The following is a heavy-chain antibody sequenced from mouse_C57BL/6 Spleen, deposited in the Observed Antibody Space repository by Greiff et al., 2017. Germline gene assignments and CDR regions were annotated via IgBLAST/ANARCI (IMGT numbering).Heavy chain of an antibody. J-gene: IGHJ4*01. CDR1: GYTFTDYY. V-gene: IGHV1-19*01. CDR2: INPYNGGT. Sequence: VQLQQSGPVLVKPGASVKMSCKASGYTFTDYYMNWVKQSHGKSLEWIGVINPYNGGTSYNQKFKGKATLTVDKSSSTAYMELNSLTSEDSAVYYCAREGYGNYGVPMDYWGQGTSVTVSS. D-gene: IGHD2-10*02. CDR3: AREGYGNYGVPMDY.